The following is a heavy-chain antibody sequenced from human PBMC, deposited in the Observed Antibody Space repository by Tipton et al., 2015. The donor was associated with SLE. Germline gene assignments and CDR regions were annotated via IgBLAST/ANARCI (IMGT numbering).Heavy chain of an antibody. CDR2: INWNSGNT. Sequence: GSLRLSCAASGFTFDDYGMSWVRQAPGKGLEWVSSINWNSGNTGYVDSVKGRFTISRDNAKKSLYLQMNSLRVEDTALYYCAREGAVAGIGFDDWGQGPLITVSS. CDR3: AREGAVAGIGFDD. D-gene: IGHD6-19*01. J-gene: IGHJ4*02. V-gene: IGHV3-20*04. CDR1: GFTFDDYG.